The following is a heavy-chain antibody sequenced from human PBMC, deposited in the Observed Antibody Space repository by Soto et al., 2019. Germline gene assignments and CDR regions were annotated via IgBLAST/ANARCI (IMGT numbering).Heavy chain of an antibody. J-gene: IGHJ6*02. CDR1: GGTFGSYA. Sequence: QVQLVQSGAEVKKPGSSVKVSCKASGGTFGSYAISWVRQAPGQGLEWMGGIIPIPGTANYAQKIQGRVTIAADDSTSTAYMELSRLRSEDTAVYYCARSQGSSTSLEIYYYYYYGMDVWGQGTTVTVSS. CDR3: ARSQGSSTSLEIYYYYYYGMDV. CDR2: IIPIPGTA. V-gene: IGHV1-69*01. D-gene: IGHD2-2*01.